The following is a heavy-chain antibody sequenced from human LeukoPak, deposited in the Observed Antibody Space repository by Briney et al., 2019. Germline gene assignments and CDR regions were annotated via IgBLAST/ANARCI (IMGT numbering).Heavy chain of an antibody. J-gene: IGHJ4*02. Sequence: GGSLRLSCAASGFTFGSKARGGVRRPPGKGLEGASPISGSGGSTYYADSVKGRFTISRDNSKNTLYLQMNSLRAEDTAVYYCAKDPIPRIAAAGTGSAYWGQGTLVTVSS. CDR2: ISGSGGST. CDR3: AKDPIPRIAAAGTGSAY. CDR1: GFTFGSKA. D-gene: IGHD6-13*01. V-gene: IGHV3-23*01.